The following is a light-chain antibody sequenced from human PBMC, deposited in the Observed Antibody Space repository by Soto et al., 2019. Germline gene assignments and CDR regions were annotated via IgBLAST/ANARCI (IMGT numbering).Light chain of an antibody. J-gene: IGLJ1*01. Sequence: QSVLTQPASLSGSPGQSITISCTGATTDVGDYDLVSRHQHHPGKAPKLTIYEVFKRPSGIPDRFSGSTPANTASLTISGLQADDEADYYCRSYSSTFIDFVCGGGTKVTVL. CDR2: EVF. CDR1: TTDVGDYDL. V-gene: IGLV2-14*01. CDR3: RSYSSTFIDFV.